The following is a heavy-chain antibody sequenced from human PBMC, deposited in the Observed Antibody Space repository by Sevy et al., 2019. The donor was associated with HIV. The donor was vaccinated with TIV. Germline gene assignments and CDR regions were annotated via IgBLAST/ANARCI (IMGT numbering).Heavy chain of an antibody. CDR2: ISDTGTST. J-gene: IGHJ4*02. Sequence: GGSLRLSCAASGFTFSTYSMTWVRQAPRKGLEWVSVISDTGTSTYYTHSVEGRFTISRDNSKSTLFLHMNSLRAEDTALYYCAKFAGDFPHFDFWGLGTLVTVSS. CDR1: GFTFSTYS. V-gene: IGHV3-23*01. CDR3: AKFAGDFPHFDF. D-gene: IGHD7-27*01.